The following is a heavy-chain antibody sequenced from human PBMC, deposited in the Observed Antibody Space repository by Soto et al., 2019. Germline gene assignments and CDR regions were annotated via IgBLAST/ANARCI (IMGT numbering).Heavy chain of an antibody. CDR1: GGSISSSSFH. J-gene: IGHJ5*02. Sequence: SETLSLTCTVSGGSISSSSFHWGWIRQPPGKGLEWIGSIYYSGSTYYSPSLKSRVTISVDTSKNQFSLKLSSVTAADTAVYYCARRERAAGSDWWFDPWGQGTLVS. V-gene: IGHV4-39*01. CDR3: ARRERAAGSDWWFDP. D-gene: IGHD6-13*01. CDR2: IYYSGST.